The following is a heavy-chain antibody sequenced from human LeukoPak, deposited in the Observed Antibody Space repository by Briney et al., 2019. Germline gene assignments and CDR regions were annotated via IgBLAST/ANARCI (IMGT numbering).Heavy chain of an antibody. CDR2: ISAGGGST. CDR1: GLTFSDYS. J-gene: IGHJ4*02. D-gene: IGHD6-13*01. Sequence: GGSLRLSCAAPGLTFSDYSMTWVRQAPGKGLFWVSGISAGGGSTYYADSVKGRFTISRDNSRNTLHLQMNSLRVEDTAVYYCAKDAAGPEYWGQGTLVTVSS. CDR3: AKDAAGPEY. V-gene: IGHV3-23*01.